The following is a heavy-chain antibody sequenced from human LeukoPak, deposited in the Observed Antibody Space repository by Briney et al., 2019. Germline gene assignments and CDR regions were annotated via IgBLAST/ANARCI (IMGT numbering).Heavy chain of an antibody. J-gene: IGHJ4*02. Sequence: SETLSLTCAVSGVSFDDYYWAWVRQTPGTGLEWIGEINHSGYTNDSPSLESRVTLSIDTSRKQFSLNLRSVTVADAGTYYCTRMTTGHDYWGQGTLVTVSS. D-gene: IGHD4-17*01. V-gene: IGHV4-34*01. CDR3: TRMTTGHDY. CDR1: GVSFDDYY. CDR2: INHSGYT.